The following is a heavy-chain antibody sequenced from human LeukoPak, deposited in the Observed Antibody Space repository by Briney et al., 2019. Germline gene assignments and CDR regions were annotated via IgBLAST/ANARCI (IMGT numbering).Heavy chain of an antibody. J-gene: IGHJ4*02. CDR1: GGSITSAGSH. V-gene: IGHV4-31*11. Sequence: SEPLSLTCDVSGGSITSAGSHWSWIPQHRGKGLACLGYISYRGSTSYHRSLKSRVLISVDTSKSRLSLNLSSVTAADTAVYYCARGIWYYYGSESHPYFDSWGQGTLVTVST. D-gene: IGHD3-10*01. CDR2: ISYRGST. CDR3: ARGIWYYYGSESHPYFDS.